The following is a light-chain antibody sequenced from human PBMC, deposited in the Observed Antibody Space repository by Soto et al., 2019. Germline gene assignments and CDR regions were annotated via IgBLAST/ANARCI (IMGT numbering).Light chain of an antibody. CDR3: QVWDSSTVV. J-gene: IGLJ2*01. CDR1: NIGRKN. V-gene: IGLV3-9*01. CDR2: RDS. Sequence: SSELTQPLSVSVALGRTARITCGGNNIGRKNVHWYQQKPGQAPVLVIYRDSNRPSGIPERFSGSNSGNTATLTISRAQAGDEADYYCQVWDSSTVVFGGGTKLTVL.